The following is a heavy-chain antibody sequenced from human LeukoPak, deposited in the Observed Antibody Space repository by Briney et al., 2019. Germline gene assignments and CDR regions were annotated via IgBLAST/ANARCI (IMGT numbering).Heavy chain of an antibody. V-gene: IGHV3-48*01. D-gene: IGHD3-10*01. CDR2: INNSSDTV. Sequence: GGSLRLPCAASGFTFSSYSMNWVRQAPGKGLEWISYINNSSDTVYYADSVEGRFTISRDNAKNSLFLQMNSLRVEDTAVYYCASTEFLDHWGQRTLVTVSS. J-gene: IGHJ4*02. CDR1: GFTFSSYS. CDR3: ASTEFLDH.